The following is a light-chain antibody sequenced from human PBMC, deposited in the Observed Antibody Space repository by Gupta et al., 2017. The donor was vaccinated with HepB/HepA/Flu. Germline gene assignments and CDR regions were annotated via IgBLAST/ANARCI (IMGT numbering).Light chain of an antibody. CDR3: QVWDSSSDRVV. CDR2: DND. J-gene: IGLJ2*01. Sequence: SYVLTQPPSVSVAPGKTATMTCGGNDIGMKSAHWYQQKAGQAPVLVVYDNDDRPSGIPGRFSGSNSGNTATLTISRVEAGDEADYYCQVWDSSSDRVVFGGGIKLTVL. V-gene: IGLV3-21*03. CDR1: DIGMKS.